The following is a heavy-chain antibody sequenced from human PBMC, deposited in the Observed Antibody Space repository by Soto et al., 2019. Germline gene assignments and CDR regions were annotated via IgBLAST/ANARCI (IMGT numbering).Heavy chain of an antibody. J-gene: IGHJ4*02. CDR2: IXXXGXT. Sequence: PSETLSLTCAVYGGSFSGYYWSWIRQPPGKGLEWXGXIXXXGXTXXXPXXXXRVTISVDTSKNQFSLKLSSVTAADTAVCYCARGRANEVITPFDYWGQGTLVTVSS. D-gene: IGHD3-22*01. V-gene: IGHV4-34*01. CDR1: GGSFSGYY. CDR3: ARGRANEVITPFDY.